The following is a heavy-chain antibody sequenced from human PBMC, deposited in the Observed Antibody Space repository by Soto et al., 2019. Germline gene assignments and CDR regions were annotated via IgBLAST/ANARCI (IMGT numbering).Heavy chain of an antibody. CDR2: IDPSDPQT. Sequence: GESLKISCKGSGYSFAGYWITWVRQKPGKGLEWMRRIDPSDPQTYYSPSLRGHVTISTTKSITTVFLQWSSLRASDTAMYYCARQIYDSDTGPNFQYYFDSWGQGTPVTVSS. J-gene: IGHJ4*02. D-gene: IGHD3-22*01. V-gene: IGHV5-10-1*01. CDR1: GYSFAGYW. CDR3: ARQIYDSDTGPNFQYYFDS.